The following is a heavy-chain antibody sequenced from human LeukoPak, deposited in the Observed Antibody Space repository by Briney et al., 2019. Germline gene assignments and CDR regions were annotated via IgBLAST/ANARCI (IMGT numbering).Heavy chain of an antibody. V-gene: IGHV5-10-1*01. CDR2: IDPSDCYT. CDR3: ARRYCSSTSCTNLFDP. D-gene: IGHD2-2*01. CDR1: GCGFTSYW. Sequence: GEALQISCKGAGCGFTSYWISWGRRMPGKGVGGMGRIDPSDCYTNYSPSFQGHVTISADKSINTAYLQWSSLQASATAMYYCARRYCSSTSCTNLFDPWGQGTLVTVSS. J-gene: IGHJ5*02.